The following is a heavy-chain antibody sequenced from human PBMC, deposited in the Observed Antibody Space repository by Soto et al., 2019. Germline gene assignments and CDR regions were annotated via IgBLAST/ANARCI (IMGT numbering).Heavy chain of an antibody. Sequence: GGSLRLSCTASGFTFGDYAMSWFRQAPGKGLEWVGFIRSRAYGGTTEYAASVKGRFIISRDDSKSIAYLQMNSLKTEDTAVYYCTREGYCSGGSCYRMPFDYWGQGTLATVSS. V-gene: IGHV3-49*03. J-gene: IGHJ4*02. CDR2: IRSRAYGGTT. CDR1: GFTFGDYA. D-gene: IGHD2-15*01. CDR3: TREGYCSGGSCYRMPFDY.